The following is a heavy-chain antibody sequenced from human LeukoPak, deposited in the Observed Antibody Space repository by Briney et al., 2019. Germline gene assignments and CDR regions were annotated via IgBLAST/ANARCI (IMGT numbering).Heavy chain of an antibody. Sequence: GGSLRLSCAASGFTFSSYAVNWVRQAPGKGLEWVSGISASGGSTFYADSLEGRFTISRDNSKNTLHLQMNSLRAEDTAVYYCAKGPFYYDSSGFSAGGFLDYWGQGTLVTVSS. CDR3: AKGPFYYDSSGFSAGGFLDY. CDR2: ISASGGST. CDR1: GFTFSSYA. J-gene: IGHJ4*02. D-gene: IGHD3-22*01. V-gene: IGHV3-23*01.